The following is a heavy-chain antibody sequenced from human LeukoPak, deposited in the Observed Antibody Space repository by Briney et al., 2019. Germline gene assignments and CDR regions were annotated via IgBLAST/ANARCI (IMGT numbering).Heavy chain of an antibody. J-gene: IGHJ3*02. Sequence: PSETLSLTCTVSGGSISSSSYYWGWIRQPPGKGLEWIGSIYYSGSTYYNPSLKSRVTISVDTSKNQFSLKLSSVTAADTAVYYCARDAYYYGSGSYYKGAFDIWGQGTMVTVSS. D-gene: IGHD3-10*01. CDR1: GGSISSSSYY. CDR2: IYYSGST. V-gene: IGHV4-39*07. CDR3: ARDAYYYGSGSYYKGAFDI.